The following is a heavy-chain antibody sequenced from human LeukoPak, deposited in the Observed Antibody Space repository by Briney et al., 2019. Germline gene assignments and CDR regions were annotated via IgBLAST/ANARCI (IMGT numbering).Heavy chain of an antibody. CDR2: YNSGNT. Sequence: YNSGNTNYNPSLKSRVTISVDTSKNQFSLKLSSVTAADTAVYYCARGSYYFDYWGQRTLVTVSS. D-gene: IGHD6-6*01. CDR3: ARGSYYFDY. J-gene: IGHJ4*02. V-gene: IGHV4-59*09.